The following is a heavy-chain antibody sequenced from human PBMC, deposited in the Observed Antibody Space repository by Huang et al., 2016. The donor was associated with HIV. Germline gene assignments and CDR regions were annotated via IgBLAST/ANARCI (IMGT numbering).Heavy chain of an antibody. Sequence: QVQLVQSGAEVKKPGASVKVSCKASGYTFTAYGISWVRKAPGKGLEWMGWIFPYNGDTSYAQDFQGRVTMTTDTATSTVYMELRSQRSDDTAVYYWARDRGSGYPPDYWGQGTLVTVSS. CDR2: IFPYNGDT. CDR1: GYTFTAYG. D-gene: IGHD5-18*01. J-gene: IGHJ4*02. V-gene: IGHV1-18*04. CDR3: ARDRGSGYPPDY.